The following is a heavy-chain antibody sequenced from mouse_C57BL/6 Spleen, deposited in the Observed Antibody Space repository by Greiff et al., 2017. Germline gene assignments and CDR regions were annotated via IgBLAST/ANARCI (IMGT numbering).Heavy chain of an antibody. CDR1: GYTFTSYW. D-gene: IGHD2-4*01. Sequence: QVQLKQSGAELVKPGASVKLSCKASGYTFTSYWMHWVKQRPGQGLEWIGMIHPNSGSTNYNEKFKSKATLTVDKSSSTAYMQLSSLTSDDSAVYYCSRGGYYDYDGAWFAYWGQGTLVTVSA. CDR3: SRGGYYDYDGAWFAY. V-gene: IGHV1-64*01. J-gene: IGHJ3*01. CDR2: IHPNSGST.